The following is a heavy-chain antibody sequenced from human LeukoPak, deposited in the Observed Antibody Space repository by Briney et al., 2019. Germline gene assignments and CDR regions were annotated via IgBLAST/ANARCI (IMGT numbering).Heavy chain of an antibody. CDR2: IHYSGST. J-gene: IGHJ4*02. Sequence: SETLSLTRAVSGGSISSNDYYWGWIRQPPGKGLEWIGSIHYSGSTHYTPSLKSRVTISIDTSKNQFSLKLSSVTAADTAAFYCGRRGNGGEIDYWGQGTLVSVSS. CDR3: GRRGNGGEIDY. CDR1: GGSISSNDYY. V-gene: IGHV4-39*01. D-gene: IGHD2-8*01.